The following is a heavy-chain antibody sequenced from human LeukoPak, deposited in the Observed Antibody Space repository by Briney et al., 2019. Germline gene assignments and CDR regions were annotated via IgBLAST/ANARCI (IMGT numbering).Heavy chain of an antibody. CDR3: AKMWGPTGTTTFDY. D-gene: IGHD1-1*01. Sequence: GGSLRLSCAASGFTVSSNYMSWVRQAPGKGLEWVSAISGSGGSTYYADSVKGRFTISRDNSKNTLYLQMNSLRAEDTAVYYCAKMWGPTGTTTFDYWGQGNLVTVSS. CDR1: GFTVSSNY. V-gene: IGHV3-23*01. CDR2: ISGSGGST. J-gene: IGHJ4*02.